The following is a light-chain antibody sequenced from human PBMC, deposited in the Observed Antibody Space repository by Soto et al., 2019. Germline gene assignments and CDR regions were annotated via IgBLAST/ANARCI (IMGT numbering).Light chain of an antibody. CDR1: SSDIGGYNY. CDR3: TSYTSSSTLV. CDR2: EVS. J-gene: IGLJ1*01. Sequence: QSVLTQPASVSASPGQSIAISCTGTSSDIGGYNYVSWYQQHPGKAPKLMIYEVSNRPSGVSDRFSGSKSGDTASLTISGLQPEDEADYHCTSYTSSSTLVFGTGTKLTVL. V-gene: IGLV2-14*01.